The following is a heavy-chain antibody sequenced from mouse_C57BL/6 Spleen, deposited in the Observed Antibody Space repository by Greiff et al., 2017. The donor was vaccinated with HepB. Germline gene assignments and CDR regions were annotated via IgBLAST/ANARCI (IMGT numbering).Heavy chain of an antibody. V-gene: IGHV5-17*01. D-gene: IGHD1-1*01. CDR2: ISSGSSTI. Sequence: EVMLVESGGGLVKPGGSLKLSCAASGFTFSDYGMHWVRQAPEKGLEWVAYISSGSSTIYYADTVKGRFTISRDNAKNTLFLQMTSLRSEDTAMYYCARGGSRDYFEDWGQGTTLTVSS. CDR1: GFTFSDYG. J-gene: IGHJ2*01. CDR3: ARGGSRDYFED.